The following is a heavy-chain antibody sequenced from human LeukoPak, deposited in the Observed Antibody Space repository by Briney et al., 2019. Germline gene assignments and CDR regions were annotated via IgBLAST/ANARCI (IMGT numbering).Heavy chain of an antibody. CDR3: VRMDCTGGSCYLNFDY. CDR2: ISYDGGTK. D-gene: IGHD2-15*01. CDR1: GFTFSNYA. V-gene: IGHV3-30*01. Sequence: GRSLRLSCAASGFTFSNYAMHWVRQAPGKGLEWVAVISYDGGTKYYADPVKGRFTISRDNSKNTLYLQMNSLRPEDTAVYYCVRMDCTGGSCYLNFDYWGQGTLVTVS. J-gene: IGHJ4*02.